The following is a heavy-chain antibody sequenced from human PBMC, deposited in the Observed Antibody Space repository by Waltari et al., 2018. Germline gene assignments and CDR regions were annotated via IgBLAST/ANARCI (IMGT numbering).Heavy chain of an antibody. CDR1: GFTFSSDA. CDR2: ISGSGGST. Sequence: EVQLLASGGGLVKPGGSLRLSCAASGFTFSSDAMSLVRQAPGKGLEWVSAISGSGGSTYYADSVKGRFTISRDNSKNTLYLQMNSLRAEDTAVYYCAKIVKGAGIDYWGQGTLVTVSS. J-gene: IGHJ4*02. V-gene: IGHV3-23*01. D-gene: IGHD1-26*01. CDR3: AKIVKGAGIDY.